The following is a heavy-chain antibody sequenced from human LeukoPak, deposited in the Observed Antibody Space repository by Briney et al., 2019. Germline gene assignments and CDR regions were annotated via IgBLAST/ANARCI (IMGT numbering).Heavy chain of an antibody. V-gene: IGHV5-51*01. CDR2: IYPGDSDT. CDR3: ARHYDILTGYYDNWLDP. CDR1: GYSFTSYW. Sequence: GESLKISCKGSGYSFTSYWIGWVRQMPGKGLEWMGIIYPGDSDTRYSPSFQGQVTISADKSISTAYLQWSSLKASDTAMYYCARHYDILTGYYDNWLDPWGQGTLVTVSS. J-gene: IGHJ5*02. D-gene: IGHD3-9*01.